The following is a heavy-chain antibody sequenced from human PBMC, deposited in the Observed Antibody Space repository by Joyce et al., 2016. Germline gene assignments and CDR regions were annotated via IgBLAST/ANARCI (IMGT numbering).Heavy chain of an antibody. J-gene: IGHJ5*01. V-gene: IGHV4-61*02. CDR1: GGSIKSDLYF. CDR2: IYTSGGGST. Sequence: QVQLQESGPGLVKPSQTLSLTCTVSGGSIKSDLYFWNWIRQPAGNGLEWIGRIYTSGGGSTNYNPSLTSRVTISVDTSKNQFSLELSSVTAADTAVYYCARKRGRGWFDSWGQGTLVTVSS. CDR3: ARKRGRGWFDS.